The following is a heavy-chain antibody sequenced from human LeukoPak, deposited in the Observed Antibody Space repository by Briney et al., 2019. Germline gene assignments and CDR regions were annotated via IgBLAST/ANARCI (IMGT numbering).Heavy chain of an antibody. D-gene: IGHD2-15*01. CDR1: GFTFSDYY. V-gene: IGHV3-11*04. CDR3: ARELGYCSGGSCYSHTFDI. J-gene: IGHJ3*02. Sequence: GGSLRLSCAASGFTFSDYYMSWIRQAPGKGLEWVSYISSSGSTIYYADSVKGQFTISRDNAKNSLYLQMNSLRAEDTAVYYCARELGYCSGGSCYSHTFDIWGQGTMVTVSS. CDR2: ISSSGSTI.